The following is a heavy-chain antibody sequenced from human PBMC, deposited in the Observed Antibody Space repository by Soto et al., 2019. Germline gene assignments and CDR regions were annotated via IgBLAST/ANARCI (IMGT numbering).Heavy chain of an antibody. CDR3: ARAIGPTLFDY. CDR1: GFTFSSYD. V-gene: IGHV3-13*04. Sequence: PXVSLQLSVSASGFTFSSYDMHWVRQGTGKGLEWVSAIGTTGDTYYAGSVKGRFTISRENAKNSLYLQMNSLRAGDTAIYFCARAIGPTLFDYWGQGTLVTVSS. CDR2: IGTTGDT. J-gene: IGHJ4*02. D-gene: IGHD3-22*01.